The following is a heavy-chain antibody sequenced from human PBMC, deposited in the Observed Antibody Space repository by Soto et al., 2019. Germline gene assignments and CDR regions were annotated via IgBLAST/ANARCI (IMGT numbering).Heavy chain of an antibody. D-gene: IGHD1-26*01. J-gene: IGHJ4*02. Sequence: GGSLRLSCAASGFTFNSYAMSWVRQAPGKGLEWDTGISGSGGNTYYADSVKGRYTISRDNSKNTLYLQMNSLRAEDTAVYYCAKDRSSGSYSKRADYWGQGTLVTVSS. V-gene: IGHV3-23*01. CDR3: AKDRSSGSYSKRADY. CDR1: GFTFNSYA. CDR2: ISGSGGNT.